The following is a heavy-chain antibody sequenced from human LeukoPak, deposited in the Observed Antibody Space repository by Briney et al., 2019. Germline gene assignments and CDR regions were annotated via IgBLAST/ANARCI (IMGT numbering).Heavy chain of an antibody. V-gene: IGHV4-59*01. CDR3: ASQSGSYVY. D-gene: IGHD1-26*01. CDR1: GGSISSYY. Sequence: SETLSLTCTVSGGSISSYYWSWIRQPPGKGLEWIGYIYYSGSTNYNPSLKSRVTISVDTSKNQFSLKLSSVTVADTAVYYCASQSGSYVYWGQGTLVTVSS. CDR2: IYYSGST. J-gene: IGHJ4*02.